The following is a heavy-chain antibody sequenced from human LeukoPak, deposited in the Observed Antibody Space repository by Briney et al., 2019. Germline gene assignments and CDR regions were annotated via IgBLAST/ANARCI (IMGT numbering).Heavy chain of an antibody. J-gene: IGHJ4*02. Sequence: GGSLRLSCAASGFTFSSYGMHWVRQAPGKGLEWVAVIWYDGSNKYYADSVKGRFTISRDNSKNTLYLQMNSLRAEDTAVYYCARDSLLQRWFGELDFDYWGQGTLVTVSS. CDR3: ARDSLLQRWFGELDFDY. CDR2: IWYDGSNK. V-gene: IGHV3-33*01. CDR1: GFTFSSYG. D-gene: IGHD3-10*01.